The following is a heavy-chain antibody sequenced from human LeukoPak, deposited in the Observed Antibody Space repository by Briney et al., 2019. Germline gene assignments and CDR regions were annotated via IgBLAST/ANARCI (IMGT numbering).Heavy chain of an antibody. Sequence: PSETLSLTCAVYGGSFSGYYWSWIRQPPGKGLEWIGEINHSGSTNYNPSLKSRVTISVDTSKNQFSLKLSSVTAADTAGYYCARGSRYYGSGSYYTPTEYFQHWGQGTLVTVSS. CDR3: ARGSRYYGSGSYYTPTEYFQH. CDR1: GGSFSGYY. J-gene: IGHJ1*01. CDR2: INHSGST. D-gene: IGHD3-10*01. V-gene: IGHV4-34*01.